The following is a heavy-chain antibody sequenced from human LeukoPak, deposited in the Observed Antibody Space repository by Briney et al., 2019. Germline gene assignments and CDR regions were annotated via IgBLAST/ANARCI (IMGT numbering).Heavy chain of an antibody. CDR2: ISYDGSNK. CDR3: ASSYCGGDCYSSRGGGAFDI. V-gene: IGHV3-30*04. J-gene: IGHJ3*02. D-gene: IGHD2-21*02. Sequence: GGSLRPSCAASGFTFSSYVMHWVRQAPGKGLEWVAVISYDGSNKYYADSVKGRFTISRDNSKNTLYLQMNSLRAEDTAVYYCASSYCGGDCYSSRGGGAFDIWGQGTMVTVSS. CDR1: GFTFSSYV.